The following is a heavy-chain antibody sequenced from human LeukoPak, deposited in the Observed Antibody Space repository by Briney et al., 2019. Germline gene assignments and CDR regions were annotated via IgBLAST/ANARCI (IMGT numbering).Heavy chain of an antibody. D-gene: IGHD5-18*01. CDR1: GFTFSSYD. V-gene: IGHV3-13*01. J-gene: IGHJ6*02. CDR2: IGTAGDT. CDR3: AKELGRGYSYGRSYYYSVWTS. Sequence: GGSLRLSCAASGFTFSSYDMHWVRQATGKGLEWVSAIGTAGDTYYPGSVKGRFTISRENAKNSLYLQMNSLRAGDTTVYYCAKELGRGYSYGRSYYYSVWTSGAKGPRSPSP.